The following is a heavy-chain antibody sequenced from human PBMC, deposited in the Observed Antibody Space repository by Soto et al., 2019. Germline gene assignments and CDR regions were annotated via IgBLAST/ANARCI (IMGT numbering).Heavy chain of an antibody. V-gene: IGHV4-34*01. CDR1: GVSFSGYY. CDR3: ARVGRQQIRYFYY. D-gene: IGHD6-13*01. CDR2: INYSGST. Sequence: QVQLQQWGAGLLKPSETLSLTGAVYGVSFSGYYWSWIRQPPGKGLEWIGEINYSGSTNYNPSLKSRVTISVDTSKNRFSLKLSSVTGADTAVYYWARVGRQQIRYFYYWGQGTLVTFSS. J-gene: IGHJ4*02.